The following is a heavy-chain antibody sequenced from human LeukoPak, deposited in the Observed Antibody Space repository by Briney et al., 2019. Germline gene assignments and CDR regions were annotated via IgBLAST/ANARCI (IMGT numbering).Heavy chain of an antibody. J-gene: IGHJ4*02. D-gene: IGHD6-19*01. V-gene: IGHV3-33*01. Sequence: VQPGRSLRLSCAASGFTFSSYGMHWVRQAPGKGLGWVAVIWYDGSNKYYADSVKGRFTISRDNSKNTLYLQMNSLRAEDTAVYYCARGVSVNYFDYWGQGTLVTVSS. CDR1: GFTFSSYG. CDR3: ARGVSVNYFDY. CDR2: IWYDGSNK.